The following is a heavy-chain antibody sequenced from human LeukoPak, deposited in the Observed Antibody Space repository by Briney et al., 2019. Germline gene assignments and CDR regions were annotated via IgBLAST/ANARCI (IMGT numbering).Heavy chain of an antibody. CDR1: GFPVRSNY. Sequence: GSLSLSCAASGFPVRSNYMNWVRQAPGKGLEWVSVIYSGGSTYYADSVKGRFTISRDNSKNTLYLQMNSLRAEDTAVYYCARDFDGEGVFDYWGRGTLVTVSS. CDR2: IYSGGST. V-gene: IGHV3-66*01. CDR3: ARDFDGEGVFDY. J-gene: IGHJ4*02. D-gene: IGHD3-9*01.